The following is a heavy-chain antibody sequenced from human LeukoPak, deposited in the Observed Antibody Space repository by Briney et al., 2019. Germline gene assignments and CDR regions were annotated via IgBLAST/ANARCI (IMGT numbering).Heavy chain of an antibody. V-gene: IGHV1-18*01. CDR2: ISAYSGNT. CDR1: GYTFSVYG. Sequence: ASVKVSCKASGYTFSVYGFSWVRQAPGQGLEWMGWISAYSGNTKYAQKYQARVTLTTDTSTSTAYMELRSLRSDDTAVCYCARGGGSYGDYSLWLGYWGQGTLVTVSS. CDR3: ARGGGSYGDYSLWLGY. D-gene: IGHD4-17*01. J-gene: IGHJ4*02.